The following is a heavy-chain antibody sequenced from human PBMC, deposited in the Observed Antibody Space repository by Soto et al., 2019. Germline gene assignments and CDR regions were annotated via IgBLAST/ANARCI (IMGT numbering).Heavy chain of an antibody. V-gene: IGHV3-23*01. CDR1: GFTFSSSG. Sequence: EVQLLESGGGWVQPGGSLRLSCAASGFTFSSSGMSWVRQAPGKGLEWVSRISGSGAITYYADSVKGRFTFSRDNSKNTLFLQMISLRAEDTAGYYCAIMGDHYQSYVIDVWGQGTTVTVSS. J-gene: IGHJ6*02. CDR2: ISGSGAIT. CDR3: AIMGDHYQSYVIDV. D-gene: IGHD2-8*01.